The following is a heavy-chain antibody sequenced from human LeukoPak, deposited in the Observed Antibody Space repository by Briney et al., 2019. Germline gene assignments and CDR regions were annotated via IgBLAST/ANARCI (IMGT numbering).Heavy chain of an antibody. CDR3: AREVGYCSSTSCLNWFDP. CDR1: GGSISSYY. CDR2: IYTSGST. Sequence: PSETLSLTCTVSGGSISSYYWSWILQPAGKGLEWIGRIYTSGSTNYNPSLKSRVTMSVDTSKNQFSLKLSSVTAADTAVYYCAREVGYCSSTSCLNWFDPWGQGTLVTVSS. V-gene: IGHV4-4*07. J-gene: IGHJ5*02. D-gene: IGHD2-2*01.